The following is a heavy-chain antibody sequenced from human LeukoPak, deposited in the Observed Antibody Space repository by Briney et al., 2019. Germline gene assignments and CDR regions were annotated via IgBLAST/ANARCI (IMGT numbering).Heavy chain of an antibody. CDR1: GFGFNDAA. D-gene: IGHD2-21*01. V-gene: IGHV3-23*01. CDR3: VKDIEVTY. Sequence: GGSLRLSCAASGFGFNDAAMTWVRQAPGKGPEWVSLVSSSGANTYYADSVKGRFTISRDNSKNTLFLQMNSLRVEDTAMYYCVKDIEVTYWGQGTLVTVSS. CDR2: VSSSGANT. J-gene: IGHJ4*02.